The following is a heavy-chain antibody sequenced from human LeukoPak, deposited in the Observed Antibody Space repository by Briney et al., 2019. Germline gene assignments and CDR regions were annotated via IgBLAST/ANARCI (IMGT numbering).Heavy chain of an antibody. J-gene: IGHJ4*02. Sequence: GGSLRLSCSASGFTFSSYGMHWVRQAPGKGLEYVSAISSNGGSTYYADSVKGRFTISRDNSKNTLYLQMSSLRAEDTAVYSCVKGSGYCPDYHFDYWGQGTLVTVSS. V-gene: IGHV3-64D*06. D-gene: IGHD3-22*01. CDR1: GFTFSSYG. CDR3: VKGSGYCPDYHFDY. CDR2: ISSNGGST.